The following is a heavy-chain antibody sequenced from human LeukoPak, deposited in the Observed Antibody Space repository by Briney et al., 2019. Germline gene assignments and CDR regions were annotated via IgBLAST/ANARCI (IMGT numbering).Heavy chain of an antibody. J-gene: IGHJ4*02. CDR2: LSSSGSMI. D-gene: IGHD3-22*01. CDR3: AMLPYYYDSSGRPNIDY. CDR1: GFTFSSYE. Sequence: SGGSLRLSCAASGFTFSSYEMNWVGQAPGKGLDWVSYLSSSGSMINYADSVKGRFTISRDNAKNSLYLQMNSLRAEDTAVYYCAMLPYYYDSSGRPNIDYWGQGTLVTVSS. V-gene: IGHV3-48*03.